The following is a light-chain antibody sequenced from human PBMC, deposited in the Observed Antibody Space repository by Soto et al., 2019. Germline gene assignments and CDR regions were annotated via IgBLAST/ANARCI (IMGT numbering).Light chain of an antibody. V-gene: IGKV3-15*01. CDR1: QTVSSN. CDR3: QQYNTWPPRFT. CDR2: GAS. Sequence: EIVLTQSPATLSVSPGARATLSCRASQTVSSNLAWYQQKPGQAPRLLIYGASSRATGIPARFSGSGFDREFTLTISSLQSEDFAVYYCQQYNTWPPRFTFGPGTKVDIK. J-gene: IGKJ3*01.